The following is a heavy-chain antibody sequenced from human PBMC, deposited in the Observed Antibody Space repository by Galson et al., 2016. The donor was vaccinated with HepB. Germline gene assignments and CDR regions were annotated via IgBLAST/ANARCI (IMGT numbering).Heavy chain of an antibody. CDR2: TYYRSKWYN. CDR3: ARLGGPTEQNYDFWGGNRDYRYYGMDV. D-gene: IGHD3-3*01. Sequence: CAISWDSVSGNSAAWNWIRQSPSRGLEWLGTTYYRSKWYNDYAVFVKSRITINPDKSKNQSSLQLNSVTPADAAVYYCARLGGPTEQNYDFWGGNRDYRYYGMDVWGQGTTVTVSS. CDR1: WDSVSGNSAA. J-gene: IGHJ6*02. V-gene: IGHV6-1*01.